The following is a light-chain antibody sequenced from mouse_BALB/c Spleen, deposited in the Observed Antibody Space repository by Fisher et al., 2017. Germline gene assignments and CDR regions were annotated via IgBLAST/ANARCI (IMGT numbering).Light chain of an antibody. CDR2: LTS. CDR1: SSVSY. J-gene: IGKJ5*01. V-gene: IGKV4-68*01. Sequence: IVLTQTTAIMSASPGEKVTMTCSASSSVSYMYWYQQKPRSSPKPWIYLTSNLASGVPARFSGSGSGTSYSLTISSMEAEDAATYYCQQWSSNPPITFGAGTKLELK. CDR3: QQWSSNPPIT.